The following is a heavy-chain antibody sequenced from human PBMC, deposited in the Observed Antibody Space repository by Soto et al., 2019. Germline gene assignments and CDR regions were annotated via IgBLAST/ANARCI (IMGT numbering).Heavy chain of an antibody. CDR3: ASRNTGGFDY. J-gene: IGHJ4*02. D-gene: IGHD2-2*02. Sequence: GGSLRLCCAASGFTFSSYEVNWVRQAPGKGLEWVSYISSSGSTIYYADSVKGRFTISRDNAKNSLYLQMNSLRVEDTAVYYCASRNTGGFDYWSQGTLVTVSS. CDR2: ISSSGSTI. V-gene: IGHV3-48*03. CDR1: GFTFSSYE.